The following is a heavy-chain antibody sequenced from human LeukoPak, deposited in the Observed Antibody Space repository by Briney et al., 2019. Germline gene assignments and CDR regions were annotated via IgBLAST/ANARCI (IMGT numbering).Heavy chain of an antibody. J-gene: IGHJ3*02. D-gene: IGHD5-24*01. CDR1: GITFSSYS. CDR2: ISSSSSTI. CDR3: AKDMGDGYTVGAFDI. V-gene: IGHV3-48*04. Sequence: GGSLRLSCAASGITFSSYSTNWVRQAPGKGLEWVSYISSSSSTIYYADSVKGRFTISRDNAKNSLYLQMNSLRAEDTALYYCAKDMGDGYTVGAFDIWGQGTMVTVSS.